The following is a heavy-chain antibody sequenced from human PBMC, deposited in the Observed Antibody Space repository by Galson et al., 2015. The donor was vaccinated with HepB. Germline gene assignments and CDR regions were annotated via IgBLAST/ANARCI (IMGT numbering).Heavy chain of an antibody. V-gene: IGHV1-69*13. CDR2: IIPISDTI. CDR3: SRGADS. CDR1: GGTFSSYI. J-gene: IGHJ4*02. D-gene: IGHD3-16*01. Sequence: VKVSCKASGGTFSSYIFSWVRQAPGQGLEWMGGIIPISDTINYAQRFQGRVTITADESTNTAYMELSSLTSEDTAMYYCSRGADSWGQGTLVTVSS.